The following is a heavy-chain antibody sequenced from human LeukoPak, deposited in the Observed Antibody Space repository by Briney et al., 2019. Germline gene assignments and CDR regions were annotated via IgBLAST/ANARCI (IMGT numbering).Heavy chain of an antibody. CDR1: GSTFSSYA. CDR3: ARDLGFGESRDY. Sequence: GASVKVSCKASGSTFSSYAISWVRQAPGQGLEWMGGIIPIFGTANYAQKFQGRVTITADESTSTAYMELSSLRSEDTAVYYCARDLGFGESRDYWGQGTLVTVSS. D-gene: IGHD3-10*01. V-gene: IGHV1-69*13. CDR2: IIPIFGTA. J-gene: IGHJ4*02.